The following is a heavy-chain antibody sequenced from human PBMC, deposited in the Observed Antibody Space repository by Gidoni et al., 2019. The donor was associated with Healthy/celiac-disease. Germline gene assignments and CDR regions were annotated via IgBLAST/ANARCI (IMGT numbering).Heavy chain of an antibody. J-gene: IGHJ4*02. CDR1: GCTFSTYG. V-gene: IGHV3-33*01. CDR3: ARDGYSSYYFDY. Sequence: QVQLVESGGGVVQPGRSLRLSCAASGCTFSTYGMHWVRQAPGKGLEWVAVICYDGSNKYYAASVKGRFTISRDNSKNTLYLQMNSLGAEDTAVYYCARDGYSSYYFDYWGQGTLVTVSS. CDR2: ICYDGSNK. D-gene: IGHD6-13*01.